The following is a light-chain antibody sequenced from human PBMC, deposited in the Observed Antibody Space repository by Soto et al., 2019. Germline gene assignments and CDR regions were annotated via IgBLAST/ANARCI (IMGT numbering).Light chain of an antibody. CDR1: SSDIGGYNY. CDR3: CSYGGRLLVI. V-gene: IGLV2-14*01. J-gene: IGLJ2*01. CDR2: AVS. Sequence: QSALTQPASVSGSPGQSITISCTGTSSDIGGYNYVSWYQQYPGKAPRLLIYAVSNRPSGVSDRFSGSKSGNTASLTISGLQDEDEAHYYCCSYGGRLLVIFGEGTKLTVL.